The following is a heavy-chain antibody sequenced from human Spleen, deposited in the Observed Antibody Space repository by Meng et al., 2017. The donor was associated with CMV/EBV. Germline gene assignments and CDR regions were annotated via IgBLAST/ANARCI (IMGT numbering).Heavy chain of an antibody. D-gene: IGHD2-8*02. CDR2: IYSDGSST. CDR1: GFTFSNYA. J-gene: IGHJ4*02. CDR3: AKGDDTGWSPFDY. V-gene: IGHV3-23*03. Sequence: GESLKISCAASGFTFSNYAMNWVRQAPGKGLEWVSVIYSDGSSTYYADSVKGRFTISRDNSKNTLDLQTNSLRAEDTAVYYCAKGDDTGWSPFDYWGQGTLVTVSS.